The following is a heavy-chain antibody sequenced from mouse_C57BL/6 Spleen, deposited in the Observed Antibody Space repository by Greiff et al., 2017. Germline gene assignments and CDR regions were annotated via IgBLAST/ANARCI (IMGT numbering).Heavy chain of an antibody. CDR2: ITPNNGGT. CDR3: ARTESYHYYFDY. CDR1: GYTFTDYY. D-gene: IGHD2-10*01. Sequence: EVQLQQSGPELVKPGASVKISCKASGYTFTDYYMNWVKQSHGKSLEWIGDITPNNGGTSYNQKFKGKATLTVDKSSSTAYMELRSLTSEDSAVYYCARTESYHYYFDYWGQGTTLTVSS. V-gene: IGHV1-26*01. J-gene: IGHJ2*01.